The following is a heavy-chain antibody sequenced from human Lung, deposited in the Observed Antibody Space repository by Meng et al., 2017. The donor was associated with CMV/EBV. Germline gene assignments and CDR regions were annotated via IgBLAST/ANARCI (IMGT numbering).Heavy chain of an antibody. CDR2: VSGYYDNT. CDR1: GYTFTNYV. Sequence: SVXVSCKPSGYTFTNYVINWVRQAPGQGLEWMGWVSGYYDNTKYPQKLQDRVTMTTDISTSTAYMELRRLRSDDTAIYYCARTYCSSTSCSPPYYYAMDYWGQGTTVTGSS. D-gene: IGHD2-2*01. V-gene: IGHV1-18*01. CDR3: ARTYCSSTSCSPPYYYAMDY. J-gene: IGHJ6*01.